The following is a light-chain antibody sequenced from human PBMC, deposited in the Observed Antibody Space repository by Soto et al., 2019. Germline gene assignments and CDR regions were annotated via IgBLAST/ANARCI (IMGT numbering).Light chain of an antibody. V-gene: IGKV3-20*01. CDR1: QSVSSSY. Sequence: EIVLTQSPGTLSLSPGERATLSCRASQSVSSSYLAWYQQKPGQAPRLLIYGTSSMATGIPDRFSGGGSGTDLTLTVSRLEPEDFAVYYCQQDGSSPPVTFGQGTRLVIK. CDR3: QQDGSSPPVT. CDR2: GTS. J-gene: IGKJ5*01.